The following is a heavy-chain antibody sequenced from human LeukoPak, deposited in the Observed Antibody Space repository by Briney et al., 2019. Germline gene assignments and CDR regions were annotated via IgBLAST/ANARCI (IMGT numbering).Heavy chain of an antibody. V-gene: IGHV1-18*01. J-gene: IGHJ4*02. Sequence: ASVKVSCKASGYTFTSYGISWVRQAPGHGLEWMGWISAYNGNTNYAQKLQGRVTMTTDTSTSTAYMELRSLRSDDTAVYYCARDPGVTMARGDDYWGQGTLVTVSS. CDR3: ARDPGVTMARGDDY. D-gene: IGHD3-10*01. CDR2: ISAYNGNT. CDR1: GYTFTSYG.